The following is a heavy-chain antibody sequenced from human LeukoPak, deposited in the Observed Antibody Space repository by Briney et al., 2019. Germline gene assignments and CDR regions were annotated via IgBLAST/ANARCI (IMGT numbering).Heavy chain of an antibody. CDR2: IFYSGST. CDR1: GGYISSSNYY. Sequence: SETLSLTCTVSGGYISSSNYYWVWIRQPPGKGLEWVASIFYSGSTYFNPSLKSRVTILVYTSKNQFSLKLSSVTAADTAMYYCARDPATECSNGVCYKASWFDPWGQGTLVTVSS. CDR3: ARDPATECSNGVCYKASWFDP. J-gene: IGHJ5*02. V-gene: IGHV4-39*07. D-gene: IGHD2-8*01.